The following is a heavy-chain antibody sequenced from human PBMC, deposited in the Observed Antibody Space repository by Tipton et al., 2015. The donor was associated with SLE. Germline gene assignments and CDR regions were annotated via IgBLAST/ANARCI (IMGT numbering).Heavy chain of an antibody. V-gene: IGHV4-39*07. D-gene: IGHD5-12*01. J-gene: IGHJ4*02. CDR1: DGSIRSTNYY. CDR2: IFYTGST. Sequence: LRLSCTVSDGSIRSTNYYWGWIRQPPGKGLEWIGSIFYTGSTYYNPSLKSRVSFSIDTSKHQFSLKLNSVTAAVTAVYYCARRHYSGPVDSWGQGTLVTVSS. CDR3: ARRHYSGPVDS.